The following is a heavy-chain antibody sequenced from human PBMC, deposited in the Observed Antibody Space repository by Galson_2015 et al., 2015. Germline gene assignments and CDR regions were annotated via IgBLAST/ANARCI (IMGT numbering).Heavy chain of an antibody. CDR1: GYSFTSYW. J-gene: IGHJ6*02. Sequence: QSGAEVKKPGESLKISCKGSGYSFTSYWIGWVRQMPGKGLEWMGIIYPGDSDTRYSPSFQGQVTISADKSIGTAYLQWSSLKASDTAMYYCARQGVCSSTSCYDYYYGMDVWGQGTTVTVSS. CDR2: IYPGDSDT. D-gene: IGHD2-2*01. CDR3: ARQGVCSSTSCYDYYYGMDV. V-gene: IGHV5-51*01.